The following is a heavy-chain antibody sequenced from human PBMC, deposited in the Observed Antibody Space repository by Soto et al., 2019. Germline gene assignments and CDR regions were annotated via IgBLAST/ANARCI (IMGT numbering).Heavy chain of an antibody. V-gene: IGHV1-69*13. CDR2: ISAIFGTA. J-gene: IGHJ6*02. Sequence: SVKVSCKASGYTFTSYGISWVRQAPGQGLEWMGWISAIFGTANYAQKFQGRVTITADESTSTAYMELSSLRSEDTAVYYCARDSRLRDYYGSGSYGGQRYYGMDVWGQGTTVTVSS. D-gene: IGHD3-10*01. CDR3: ARDSRLRDYYGSGSYGGQRYYGMDV. CDR1: GYTFTSYG.